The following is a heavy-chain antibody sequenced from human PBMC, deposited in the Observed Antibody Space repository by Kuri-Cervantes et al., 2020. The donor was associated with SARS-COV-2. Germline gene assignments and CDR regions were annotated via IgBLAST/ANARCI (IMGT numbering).Heavy chain of an antibody. CDR2: ISYDGSNK. J-gene: IGHJ4*02. CDR1: GFTFSSYA. CDR3: ARVGSCSSTSCYNFDY. V-gene: IGHV3-30-3*01. Sequence: GESLKISCAASGFTFSSYAMHWVRQAPGKGLEWVAVISYDGSNKYYADSVKGRFTISRDNSKNTLYLQMNSLRAEDTAVYYCARVGSCSSTSCYNFDYWGQGILV. D-gene: IGHD2-2*02.